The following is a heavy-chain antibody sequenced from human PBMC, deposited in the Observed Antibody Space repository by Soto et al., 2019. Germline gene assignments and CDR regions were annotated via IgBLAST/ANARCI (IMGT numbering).Heavy chain of an antibody. CDR3: ARDYYDSSGYYYGYAFDI. CDR1: GGTFSSYA. Sequence: SVKVSCKXSGGTFSSYAISWVRQAPGQGLEWMGGIIPIFGTANYAQKFQGRVTITADESTSTAYMELSSLRSEDTAVYYCARDYYDSSGYYYGYAFDIWGQGTMVTVSS. CDR2: IIPIFGTA. J-gene: IGHJ3*02. D-gene: IGHD3-22*01. V-gene: IGHV1-69*13.